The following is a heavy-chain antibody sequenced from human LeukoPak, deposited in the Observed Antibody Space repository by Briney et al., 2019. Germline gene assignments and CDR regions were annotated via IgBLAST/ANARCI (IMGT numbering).Heavy chain of an antibody. Sequence: GGSLRLSCAASGFTFSSYSMNWVRQAPGKELEWVSYISSSSSTIYYADSVKGRFTISRDNAKNSLYLQMNSLRDEDTAVYYCARDRVIFGVVISVFDYWGQGTLVTVSS. CDR1: GFTFSSYS. CDR3: ARDRVIFGVVISVFDY. V-gene: IGHV3-48*02. J-gene: IGHJ4*02. CDR2: ISSSSSTI. D-gene: IGHD3-3*01.